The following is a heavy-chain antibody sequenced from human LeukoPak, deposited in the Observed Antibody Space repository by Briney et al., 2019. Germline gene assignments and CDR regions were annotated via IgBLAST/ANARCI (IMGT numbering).Heavy chain of an antibody. J-gene: IGHJ5*02. CDR3: ARSRTIAVADWFDP. Sequence: PGGSLRLSCAASGFTFSSYWMHWVRQASGKGLVWVSRINSDGSSTSYADSVKGRFTISRDNAKNTLYLQMNSLRAEDTAVYYCARSRTIAVADWFDPWGQGTLVTVSS. V-gene: IGHV3-74*01. CDR2: INSDGSST. D-gene: IGHD6-19*01. CDR1: GFTFSSYW.